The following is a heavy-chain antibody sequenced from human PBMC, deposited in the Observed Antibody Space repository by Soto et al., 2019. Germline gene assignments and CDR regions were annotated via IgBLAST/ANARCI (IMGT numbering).Heavy chain of an antibody. V-gene: IGHV3-11*05. J-gene: IGHJ4*02. CDR2: ISGSSRYT. D-gene: IGHD6-19*01. CDR1: GFTFNDYY. Sequence: QVQLVESGGGLVKPGGSLRLSCEASGFTFNDYYMAWIRQAPGKGLEWVSYISGSSRYTKFTDSVKGRFSISRDNAKNSPYRQMNSPRADATAAYYGGTVAPDCQVNDFSPDFDSGGQGSLVTICS. CDR3: GTVAPDCQVNDFSPDFDS.